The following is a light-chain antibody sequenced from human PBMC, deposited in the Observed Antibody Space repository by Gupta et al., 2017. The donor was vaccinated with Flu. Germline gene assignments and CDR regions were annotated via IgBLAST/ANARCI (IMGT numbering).Light chain of an antibody. CDR2: GKI. Sequence: SSELTQDHAVSVALGQTVRITCQGDSLRSYYASWYQQKPGQAPVLVIYGKINRPSGIPDRFSGSSSGNTASLTITGAQAEDEADYYCNSRDSSGNHLVFGGGTKLTVL. V-gene: IGLV3-19*01. CDR1: SLRSYY. CDR3: NSRDSSGNHLV. J-gene: IGLJ2*01.